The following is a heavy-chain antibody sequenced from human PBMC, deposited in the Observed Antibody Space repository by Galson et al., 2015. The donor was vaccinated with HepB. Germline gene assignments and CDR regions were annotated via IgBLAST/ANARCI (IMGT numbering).Heavy chain of an antibody. CDR1: GITFNINA. Sequence: SLRLSCAASGITFNINAMNWVRHAPGKGLEWVSYISSSSDTIYYADSVKGRFTVSRDNAKKSLYLQMNSLRAEDTAVYYCTSRDHSLSSSYKFDFWGQGALVTVSS. CDR3: TSRDHSLSSSYKFDF. D-gene: IGHD6-19*01. J-gene: IGHJ4*02. CDR2: ISSSSDTI. V-gene: IGHV3-48*04.